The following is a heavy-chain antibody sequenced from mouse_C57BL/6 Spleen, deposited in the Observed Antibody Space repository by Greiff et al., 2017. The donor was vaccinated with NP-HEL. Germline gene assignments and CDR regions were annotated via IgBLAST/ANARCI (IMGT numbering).Heavy chain of an antibody. CDR3: ARGYGSSYVWFAY. D-gene: IGHD1-1*01. Sequence: EVQLQESGPGMVKPSQSLSLTCTVTGYSITSGYDWHWIRHFPGNKLEWMGYISYSGSTNYNPSLKSRISITHDTSKNHFFLKLNSVTTEDTATYYCARGYGSSYVWFAYWGQGTLVTVSA. J-gene: IGHJ3*01. CDR1: GYSITSGYD. CDR2: ISYSGST. V-gene: IGHV3-1*01.